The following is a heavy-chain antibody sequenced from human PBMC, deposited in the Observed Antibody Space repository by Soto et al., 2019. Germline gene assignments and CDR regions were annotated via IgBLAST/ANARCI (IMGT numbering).Heavy chain of an antibody. D-gene: IGHD2-15*01. CDR3: ARASFGMDV. Sequence: QVQLQQWGAGLLKPSETLSLTCAVYGGSFSGYYWSWIRQPPGKGLEWIGEINHSGSTNYNPSLKRQVTISVDTSKNQFSLKLSSVTAADTAVYYCARASFGMDVWGQGTTVTVSS. CDR1: GGSFSGYY. V-gene: IGHV4-34*01. CDR2: INHSGST. J-gene: IGHJ6*02.